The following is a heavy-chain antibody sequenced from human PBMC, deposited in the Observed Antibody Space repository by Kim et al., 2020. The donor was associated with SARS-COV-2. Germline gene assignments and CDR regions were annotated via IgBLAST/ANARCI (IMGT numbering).Heavy chain of an antibody. CDR3: ARMRGLVITN. CDR2: ST. D-gene: IGHD3-9*01. J-gene: IGHJ4*02. V-gene: IGHV4-39*01. Sequence: STYYNPTLKSRVTISVDTSKNQLSLKLSSVTAADTAVYYCARMRGLVITNWGQGTLVTVSS.